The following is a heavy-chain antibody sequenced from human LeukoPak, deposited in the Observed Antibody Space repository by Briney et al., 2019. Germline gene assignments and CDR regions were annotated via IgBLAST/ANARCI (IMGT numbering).Heavy chain of an antibody. CDR3: ARRMTRVTEKYFDL. D-gene: IGHD4-17*01. CDR2: ISSSSSYI. Sequence: GGSLRLSCAASGFTFSSYSMNWVRQAPGKGLEWVSSISSSSSYIYYAGSVKGRFTISRDNAKNSLYLQMNSLSSEDTALYYCARRMTRVTEKYFDLWGRGTLVTVSS. J-gene: IGHJ2*01. CDR1: GFTFSSYS. V-gene: IGHV3-21*04.